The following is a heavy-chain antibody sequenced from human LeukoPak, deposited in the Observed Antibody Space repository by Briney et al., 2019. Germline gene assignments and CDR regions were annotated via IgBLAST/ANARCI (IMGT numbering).Heavy chain of an antibody. V-gene: IGHV3-23*01. CDR1: GFTISGHA. CDR2: TVAGYSET. J-gene: IGHJ4*02. D-gene: IGHD4-23*01. Sequence: RAGGSLRLSCVASGFTISGHAMSWVRQAPAKGLEWVSITVAGYSETHYADSVRGRFTISRDDSSNTLSLEMNSLRADDTGTYYCVKDFCRGGNCPFPFFDSWGQGTVVTVSS. CDR3: VKDFCRGGNCPFPFFDS.